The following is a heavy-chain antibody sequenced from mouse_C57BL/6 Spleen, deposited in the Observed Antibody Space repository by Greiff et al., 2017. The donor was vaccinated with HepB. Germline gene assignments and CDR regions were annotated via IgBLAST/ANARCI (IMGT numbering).Heavy chain of an antibody. CDR3: ARTSITTVDY. CDR1: GYAFSSSW. J-gene: IGHJ2*01. V-gene: IGHV1-82*01. CDR2: IYPGDGDT. D-gene: IGHD1-1*01. Sequence: VQLQQSGPELVKPGASVKISCKASGYAFSSSWMNWVKQRPGKGLEWIGRIYPGDGDTNYNGKFKGKATLTADKSSSTAYRQLSSLTSEDSAVYFCARTSITTVDYWGQGTTLTVSS.